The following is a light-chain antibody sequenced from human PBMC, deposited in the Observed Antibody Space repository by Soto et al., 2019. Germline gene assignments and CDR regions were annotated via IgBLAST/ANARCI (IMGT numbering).Light chain of an antibody. CDR3: T. CDR2: GAS. J-gene: IGKJ1*01. Sequence: EIVMTQSPATLSVSPGERATLSCRASQSVSSNLAWYQQKPGQAPRLLIYGASTRATGIPARFSGSGSGTEFTLTISSLQSEEYNWPPWTFGQGTKVEIK. CDR1: QSVSSN. V-gene: IGKV3-15*01.